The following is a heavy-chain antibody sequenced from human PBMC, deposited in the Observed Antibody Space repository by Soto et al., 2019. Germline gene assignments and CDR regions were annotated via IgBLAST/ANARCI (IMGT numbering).Heavy chain of an antibody. CDR2: INPTSGST. V-gene: IGHV1-46*03. CDR1: GYTFTSYY. D-gene: IGHD2-15*01. CDR3: ARAQIVVVVGAAFDV. J-gene: IGHJ4*02. Sequence: QVQLVQSGAEVREPGASVKVSCKASGYTFTSYYIHWMRQAPGQGLEWMGMINPTSGSTSYAQKFQGRVTMTRDRSTRTFYMELSSLRSEDTAVYYCARAQIVVVVGAAFDVWGQGTLVTVSS.